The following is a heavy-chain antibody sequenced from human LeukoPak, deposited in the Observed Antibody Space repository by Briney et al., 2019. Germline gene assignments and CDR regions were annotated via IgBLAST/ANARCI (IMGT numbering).Heavy chain of an antibody. CDR2: IYSGGST. Sequence: PGGSLRLSCAASGFTVSSNYMSWVRQAPGKGLEWVSLIYSGGSTYYADSVKGRFTISRDNSKNTLYLQMNSLRAEDTAVYYCARDMVRGVIIHYGMDVWGQGTTVTVSS. V-gene: IGHV3-66*01. J-gene: IGHJ6*02. CDR3: ARDMVRGVIIHYGMDV. D-gene: IGHD3-10*01. CDR1: GFTVSSNY.